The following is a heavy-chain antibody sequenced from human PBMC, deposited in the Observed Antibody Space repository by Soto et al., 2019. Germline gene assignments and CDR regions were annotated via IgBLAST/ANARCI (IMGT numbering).Heavy chain of an antibody. V-gene: IGHV1-69*01. CDR3: ASFHWNYVEYGMDV. D-gene: IGHD1-7*01. CDR1: GGTFSSYA. J-gene: IGHJ6*02. Sequence: QVQLVQSGAEVKKPGSSVKVSCKASGGTFSSYAISWVRQAPGQGLEWMGGIIPIFGTAHYAQKFQGRVTITADESTSTAYMELSSLRSEDTAVYYCASFHWNYVEYGMDVWGQGTTVTVSS. CDR2: IIPIFGTA.